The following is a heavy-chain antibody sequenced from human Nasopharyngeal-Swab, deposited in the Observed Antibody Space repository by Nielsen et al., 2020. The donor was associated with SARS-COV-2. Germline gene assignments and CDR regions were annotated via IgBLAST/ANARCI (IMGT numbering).Heavy chain of an antibody. CDR2: ISAYNGNT. V-gene: IGHV1-18*01. CDR3: ARAVFLTRKVAAADTLGDY. D-gene: IGHD6-13*01. J-gene: IGHJ4*02. CDR1: GYTFTSYG. Sequence: ASVKVSYKASGYTFTSYGISWVRQAPGQGLEWMGWISAYNGNTNYAQKLQGRVTMTTDTSTSTAYMELRSLRSDDTAVYYCARAVFLTRKVAAADTLGDYWGQGTLVTVSS.